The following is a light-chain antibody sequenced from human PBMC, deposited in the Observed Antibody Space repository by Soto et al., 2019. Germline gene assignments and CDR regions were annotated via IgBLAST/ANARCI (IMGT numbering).Light chain of an antibody. CDR2: AAS. V-gene: IGKV3-20*01. CDR3: QQYNSYSPEGLT. CDR1: QSVSSNY. Sequence: EIVLTQSPGTLSLSPGERATLSCRASQSVSSNYLAWYQQKPGQAPRLLIYAASSRATDIPDRFSGSGSGTDFTLTISRLEPEDFATYFCQQYNSYSPEGLTFGGGTKVEI. J-gene: IGKJ4*01.